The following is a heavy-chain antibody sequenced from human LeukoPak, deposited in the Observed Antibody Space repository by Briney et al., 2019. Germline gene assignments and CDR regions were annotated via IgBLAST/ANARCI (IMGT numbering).Heavy chain of an antibody. CDR2: ISSSSSYI. Sequence: PGGSLRLSCAASGFTFSSYSMNWVRQAPGKGLEWVSSISSSSSYIYYADSVKGRFTISRDNAKNSLYLQMNSLRAEDTAVYYCARDRDSSGYHLVDYWGQGTLVTVSS. D-gene: IGHD3-22*01. J-gene: IGHJ4*02. CDR3: ARDRDSSGYHLVDY. V-gene: IGHV3-21*01. CDR1: GFTFSSYS.